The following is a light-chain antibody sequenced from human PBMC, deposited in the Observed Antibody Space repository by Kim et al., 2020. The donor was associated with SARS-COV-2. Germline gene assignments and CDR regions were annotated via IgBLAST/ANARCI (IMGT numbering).Light chain of an antibody. Sequence: ALGQTVRITCQGDSLRSYYASWFQQKPGQAPVLVIYGKNNRPSGIPDRFSGSSSGNTASLTITGAQAEDEADYYCNSRDSSGNHVVFGGGTQLTVL. CDR3: NSRDSSGNHVV. J-gene: IGLJ2*01. CDR1: SLRSYY. V-gene: IGLV3-19*01. CDR2: GKN.